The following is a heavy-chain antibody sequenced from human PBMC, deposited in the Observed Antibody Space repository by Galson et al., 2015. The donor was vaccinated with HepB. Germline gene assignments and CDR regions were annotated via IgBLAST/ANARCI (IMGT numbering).Heavy chain of an antibody. Sequence: SLRLSCAASGFTFRSYSLNWVRQAPGKGLEWVSYVSSSGSTIYYADSVKGRFTISRDNAKDSLSLQMNSLRDEDTAVYYCARRGLVRGGTTGYYYYGMDVWGQGTTVTVSS. D-gene: IGHD3-10*01. V-gene: IGHV3-48*02. CDR3: ARRGLVRGGTTGYYYYGMDV. CDR1: GFTFRSYS. J-gene: IGHJ6*02. CDR2: VSSSGSTI.